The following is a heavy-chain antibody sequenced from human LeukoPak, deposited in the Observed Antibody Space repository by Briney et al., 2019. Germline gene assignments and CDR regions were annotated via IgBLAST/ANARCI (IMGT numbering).Heavy chain of an antibody. CDR1: GFTFSTSW. CDR3: ARDRAYNRFDY. CDR2: IKEDGSAK. D-gene: IGHD5-24*01. V-gene: IGHV3-7*01. Sequence: GGSVRLSCADSGFTFSTSWMARVRQAPGKGLEWVANIKEDGSAKNYVGSVKGRFTVSRDNAKKSVYLEMNSLRAEDTAVYYCARDRAYNRFDYWGKGTLVTVSS. J-gene: IGHJ4*02.